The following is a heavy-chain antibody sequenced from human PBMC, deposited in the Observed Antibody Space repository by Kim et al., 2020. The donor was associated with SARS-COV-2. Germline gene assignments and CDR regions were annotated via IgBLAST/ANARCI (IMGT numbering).Heavy chain of an antibody. V-gene: IGHV7-4-1*02. J-gene: IGHJ5*02. Sequence: ASVKVSCKTSGYNSNYYSFNWVRQAPGQGLEWLGYINPSTGKPTYALGFTGRLIFSVDTSVTTAYLEVSSLDSDDTAVYYCMRDDSCVRYDHWGQGTLVT. D-gene: IGHD2-21*01. CDR2: INPSTGKP. CDR1: GYNSNYYS. CDR3: MRDDSCVRYDH.